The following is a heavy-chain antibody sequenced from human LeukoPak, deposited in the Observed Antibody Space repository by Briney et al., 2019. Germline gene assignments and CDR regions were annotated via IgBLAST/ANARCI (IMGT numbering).Heavy chain of an antibody. V-gene: IGHV4-39*01. Sequence: PSETLSLTCTVSGGSISSSSYYWGGIRQPPGKGLEWIRSIYYSGRTYYNPSLKSRVTISVDTSKNQFSLKLSSVTAADTAVYYCVWGFDYWGQGTLATVSS. CDR1: GGSISSSSYY. J-gene: IGHJ4*02. D-gene: IGHD1-26*01. CDR2: IYYSGRT. CDR3: VWGFDY.